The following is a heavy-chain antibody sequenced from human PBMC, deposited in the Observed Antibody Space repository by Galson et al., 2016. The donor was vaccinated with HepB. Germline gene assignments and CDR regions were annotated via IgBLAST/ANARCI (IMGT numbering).Heavy chain of an antibody. CDR2: ITPDDGST. CDR3: ARGATTGYFDY. Sequence: SVKVSCKASGYTFTSYSIHWVRRAPGQGIEWMGMITPDDGSTRYTQKFQGRVTMISDTSTTTVYMQLSSLTSEDTGVYQCARGATTGYFDYWGQGTLVTVSS. CDR1: GYTFTSYS. D-gene: IGHD4-17*01. J-gene: IGHJ4*02. V-gene: IGHV1-46*01.